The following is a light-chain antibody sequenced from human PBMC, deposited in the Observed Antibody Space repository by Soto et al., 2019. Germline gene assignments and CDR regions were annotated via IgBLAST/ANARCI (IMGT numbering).Light chain of an antibody. V-gene: IGKV3-15*01. CDR2: GAS. CDR3: QQYKTWPPIT. CDR1: QSVRSN. J-gene: IGKJ5*01. Sequence: VRTQAPATLSVYPGERLTPSCRSSQSVRSNLAWYQQKPGQAPRLLIYGASTRATGLPARFSGSGSGTDFTLTISSLPSEDSAVYYRQQYKTWPPITFGQGTRLEI.